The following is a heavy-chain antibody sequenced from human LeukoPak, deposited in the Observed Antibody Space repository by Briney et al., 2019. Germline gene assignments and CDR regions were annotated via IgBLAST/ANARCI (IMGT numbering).Heavy chain of an antibody. Sequence: GGSLRLSCAASGFTFSTYGMRWVRQAPGKGLEWVAVIWYDGSNKYYADSVKGRFTISRDNSKNTLYLQMNSLRAEDTAVYYCARARGPYDILTGYHDYWGQGTLVTVSS. D-gene: IGHD3-9*01. CDR3: ARARGPYDILTGYHDY. CDR2: IWYDGSNK. V-gene: IGHV3-33*01. J-gene: IGHJ4*02. CDR1: GFTFSTYG.